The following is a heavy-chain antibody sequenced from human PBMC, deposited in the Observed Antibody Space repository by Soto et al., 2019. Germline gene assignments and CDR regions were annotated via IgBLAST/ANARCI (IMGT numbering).Heavy chain of an antibody. Sequence: PSETLSLTCTVSGGYISNYYWNWIRQQTGKGLEWIGYIYYGGSANYNPSLKSRVTISVDTSKKQFSLKLSSVTAADTAVYYCARGGHCTNGVCSALDYWGQGTLVTVSS. J-gene: IGHJ4*02. D-gene: IGHD2-8*01. CDR3: ARGGHCTNGVCSALDY. CDR2: IYYGGSA. V-gene: IGHV4-59*08. CDR1: GGYISNYY.